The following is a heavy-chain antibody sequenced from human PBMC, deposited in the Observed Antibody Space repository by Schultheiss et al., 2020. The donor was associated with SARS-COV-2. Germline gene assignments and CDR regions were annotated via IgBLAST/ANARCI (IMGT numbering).Heavy chain of an antibody. CDR2: INSDGSST. Sequence: GESLKISCAASGFTFSSYWMHWVRQAPGKGLVWVSRINSDGSSTSYADSVKGRFTISRDNAKNTLYLQMNSLRAEDTAVYYCARINAARYYYYMDVWGKGTTVTVSS. V-gene: IGHV3-74*01. J-gene: IGHJ6*03. CDR3: ARINAARYYYYMDV. CDR1: GFTFSSYW. D-gene: IGHD6-13*01.